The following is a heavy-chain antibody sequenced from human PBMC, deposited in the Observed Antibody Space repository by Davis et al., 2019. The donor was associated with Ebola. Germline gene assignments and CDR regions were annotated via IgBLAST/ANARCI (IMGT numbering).Heavy chain of an antibody. D-gene: IGHD3-10*01. Sequence: SETLSLTCAVYGGSFSGYYWSWIRQPPGKGLVWIGEINHSGSTNYNPSLKSRVTISVDTSKNQFSLKLSSVTAADTAVYYCARCPYYYGSGHYYHYYGMDVWGQGTTVTVSS. CDR2: INHSGST. V-gene: IGHV4-34*01. J-gene: IGHJ6*02. CDR1: GGSFSGYY. CDR3: ARCPYYYGSGHYYHYYGMDV.